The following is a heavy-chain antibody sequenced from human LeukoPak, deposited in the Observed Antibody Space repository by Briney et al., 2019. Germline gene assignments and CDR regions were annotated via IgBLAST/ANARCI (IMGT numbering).Heavy chain of an antibody. Sequence: SVKVSCKASGGTFSSYAISWVRQAPGQGLEWMGGIIPIFGTANYAQKFQGRVTITADESTSTAYMELSSLRSEDTAVYYCARDTWKVARGVITLDLWFDPWGQGTLVTVSS. CDR1: GGTFSSYA. D-gene: IGHD3-10*01. CDR2: IIPIFGTA. V-gene: IGHV1-69*13. CDR3: ARDTWKVARGVITLDLWFDP. J-gene: IGHJ5*02.